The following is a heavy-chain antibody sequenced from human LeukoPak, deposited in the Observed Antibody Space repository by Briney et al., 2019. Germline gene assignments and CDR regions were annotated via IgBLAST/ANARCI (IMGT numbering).Heavy chain of an antibody. CDR2: IYYSGST. CDR1: GGSISSSSYY. Sequence: PSETLSLTCTVSGGSISSSSYYWGWIRQPPGKGLEWIGSIYYSGSTYYNPSLKSRVTISVDTSKNQFSLKLSSVTAADTAVYYCARHGYCGSTSCSSLLYYYYYMDVWGKGTTVTVSS. CDR3: ARHGYCGSTSCSSLLYYYYYMDV. D-gene: IGHD2-2*03. J-gene: IGHJ6*03. V-gene: IGHV4-39*01.